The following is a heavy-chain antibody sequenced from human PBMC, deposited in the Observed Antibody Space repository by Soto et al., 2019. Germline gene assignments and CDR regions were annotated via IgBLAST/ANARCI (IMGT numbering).Heavy chain of an antibody. CDR3: ARHFTTMVRGVIVSGDYYYGMDV. V-gene: IGHV5-51*01. Sequence: GESLKISCKGSGYSFTSYWIGWVRQMPGKGLEWMGIIYPGDSDTRYSPSFQGQVTISADKSISTAYLQWSSLKASDTAMYYCARHFTTMVRGVIVSGDYYYGMDVWGQGTTGTVSS. J-gene: IGHJ6*02. D-gene: IGHD3-10*01. CDR1: GYSFTSYW. CDR2: IYPGDSDT.